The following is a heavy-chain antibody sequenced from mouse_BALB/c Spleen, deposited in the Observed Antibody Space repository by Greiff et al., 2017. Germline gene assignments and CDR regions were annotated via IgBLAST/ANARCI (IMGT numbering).Heavy chain of an antibody. CDR1: GYTFTSYW. V-gene: IGHV1S127*01. Sequence: QVQLQQPGAELVKPGASVKMSCKASGYTFTSYWMHWVKQRPGQGLERIGVIDPSDSYTSYNQKFKGKATLTVDTSSSTAYMQLSSLTSEDSAVYYCTRREDGNYDYYAMDYWGQGTSVTVAS. CDR2: IDPSDSYT. D-gene: IGHD2-1*01. CDR3: TRREDGNYDYYAMDY. J-gene: IGHJ4*01.